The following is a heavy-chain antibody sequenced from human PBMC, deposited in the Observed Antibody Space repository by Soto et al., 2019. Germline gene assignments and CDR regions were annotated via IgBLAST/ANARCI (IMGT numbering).Heavy chain of an antibody. J-gene: IGHJ4*02. CDR3: ARSLPYGDYVLDY. V-gene: IGHV6-1*01. CDR1: GDSVSSNSVA. CDR2: TYYRSKWFD. D-gene: IGHD4-17*01. Sequence: PSQTLSLTCAISGDSVSSNSVAWNWIRQSPSRGLEWLGRTYYRSKWFDDYAISVKSRITINPDTSKNQFSLQLNSVTPEDAAVYYCARSLPYGDYVLDYWGQGTLVTVSS.